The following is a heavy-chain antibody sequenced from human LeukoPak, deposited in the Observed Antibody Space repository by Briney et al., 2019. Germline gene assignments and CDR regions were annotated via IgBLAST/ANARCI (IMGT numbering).Heavy chain of an antibody. CDR2: INSDGSST. Sequence: QSGGSLRLSCAASGFTFSSYWMHWVRQAPGKELVWVSRINSDGSSTSYADSVRGRFSISRDNAKNTLYLQMNSLRAEDTAVYYCARGLSGYASSLGYWGQGTLVTVSA. D-gene: IGHD6-6*01. CDR3: ARGLSGYASSLGY. CDR1: GFTFSSYW. V-gene: IGHV3-74*01. J-gene: IGHJ4*02.